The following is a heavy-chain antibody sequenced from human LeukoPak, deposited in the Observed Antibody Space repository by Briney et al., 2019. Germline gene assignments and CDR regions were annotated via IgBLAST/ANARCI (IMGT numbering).Heavy chain of an antibody. CDR1: GFTFSSYD. Sequence: GGSLRLSCAASGFTFSSYDVHWVRQATGKGLEWVSAIGTAGDTYYPGSVKGRFTISRENAKNSLYLQMNSLRAGDTAVYYCARAGRSVPMARVFYGMDVWGQGTTVTVSS. CDR3: ARAGRSVPMARVFYGMDV. V-gene: IGHV3-13*01. CDR2: IGTAGDT. J-gene: IGHJ6*02. D-gene: IGHD2-8*01.